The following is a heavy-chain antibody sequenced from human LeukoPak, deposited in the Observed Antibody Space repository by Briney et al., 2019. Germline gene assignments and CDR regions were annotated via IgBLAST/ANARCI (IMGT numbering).Heavy chain of an antibody. CDR1: GYTFTSYY. V-gene: IGHV1-46*01. D-gene: IGHD2-21*01. Sequence: ASVKVSCKASGYTFTSYYMHWVRQAPGQGLEWMGIINPSGGSTSYAQKFQGRVTMTRDTSTSTVYMELSSLRSEDTAVYYCARLRYCGVSPRCAIRVDFDYWGQRTLVTVSS. J-gene: IGHJ4*02. CDR2: INPSGGST. CDR3: ARLRYCGVSPRCAIRVDFDY.